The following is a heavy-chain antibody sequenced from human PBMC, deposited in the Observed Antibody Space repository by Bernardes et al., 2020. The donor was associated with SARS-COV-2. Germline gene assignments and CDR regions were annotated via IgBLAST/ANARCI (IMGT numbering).Heavy chain of an antibody. CDR1: GFTFSSYV. CDR3: VKDGAEGGESDY. J-gene: IGHJ4*02. D-gene: IGHD2-21*01. V-gene: IGHV3-64D*09. Sequence: GGSLRLSCSASGFTFSSYVMHWFRQAPGKGREYVSIIRSSGDSTYYADSVKGRFIISRDNSKNTLYLQMSSLRPEESAIYYCVKDGAEGGESDYWGQGALVTVYS. CDR2: IRSSGDST.